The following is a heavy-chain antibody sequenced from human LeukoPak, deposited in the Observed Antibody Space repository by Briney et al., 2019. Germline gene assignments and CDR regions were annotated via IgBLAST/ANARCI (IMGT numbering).Heavy chain of an antibody. Sequence: GGSLRLSCAASGITFSSYAMSWVRQAPGKGLEWVSFISSSSITIYYADSVKGRFTISRDNAEKSLYLQMNSLRAEDTAVYYCARDRGGSYSAIDYWGQGTLVNVSS. CDR3: ARDRGGSYSAIDY. CDR2: ISSSSITI. CDR1: GITFSSYA. J-gene: IGHJ4*02. D-gene: IGHD2-15*01. V-gene: IGHV3-48*04.